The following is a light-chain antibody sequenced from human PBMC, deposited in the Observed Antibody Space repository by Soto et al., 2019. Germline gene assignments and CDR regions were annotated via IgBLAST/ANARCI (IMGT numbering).Light chain of an antibody. CDR1: HTISSSY. V-gene: IGKV3-20*01. CDR3: QQYVTSSPRT. Sequence: EIVLTQSPGTLSLSPGERATLSCRASHTISSSYLAWYQQKPGQAPRLLMYGISRRATGIPDRFSGSGSGTDFTLHIPRLEPEDLAVYYCQQYVTSSPRTFGQGTKVVVK. J-gene: IGKJ1*01. CDR2: GIS.